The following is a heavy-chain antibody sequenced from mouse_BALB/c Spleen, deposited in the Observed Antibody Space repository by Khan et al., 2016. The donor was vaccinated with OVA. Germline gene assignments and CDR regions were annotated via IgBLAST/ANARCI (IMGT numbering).Heavy chain of an antibody. V-gene: IGHV1-4*01. Sequence: QVQLQQSGAELARPGASVKMSCKASGYTFTSYTIHWIKLRPGQGLEWIGYINPSNGYTNYNQKFKDKATLTADKSSTTAYMQMRSLTSDDSAVXNCVRDGAYYRNVGWFAYWCRGTLVTVSA. J-gene: IGHJ3*01. CDR2: INPSNGYT. CDR3: VRDGAYYRNVGWFAY. D-gene: IGHD2-14*01. CDR1: GYTFTSYT.